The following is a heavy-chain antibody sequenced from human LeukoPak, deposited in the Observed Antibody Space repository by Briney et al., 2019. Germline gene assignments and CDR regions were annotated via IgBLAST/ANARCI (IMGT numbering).Heavy chain of an antibody. Sequence: SETLSLTCTVSGGSISSDGYYWSWIRQPPGKGLEWIGYFYHSGNANYNPSLKSRVTISVDRSKNQFSLKLGSVTAADTAVYYCARGRPPLRIWGQGTMVTVSS. CDR3: ARGRPPLRI. J-gene: IGHJ3*02. CDR2: FYHSGNA. V-gene: IGHV4-30-2*01. CDR1: GGSISSDGYY.